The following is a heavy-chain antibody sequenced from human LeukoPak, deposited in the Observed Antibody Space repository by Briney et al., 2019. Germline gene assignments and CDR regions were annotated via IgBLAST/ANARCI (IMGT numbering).Heavy chain of an antibody. CDR3: AKDYGQWPLYYFDY. CDR1: GFTFDDYA. D-gene: IGHD6-19*01. Sequence: GGSLRLSCAASGFTFDDYAMHWVRQAPGKGLEWVSLISWDGGSTYYAGSVKGRFTISRDNSKNSLYLQMNSLRAEDTALYYCAKDYGQWPLYYFDYWGQGTLVTVSS. V-gene: IGHV3-43D*03. CDR2: ISWDGGST. J-gene: IGHJ4*02.